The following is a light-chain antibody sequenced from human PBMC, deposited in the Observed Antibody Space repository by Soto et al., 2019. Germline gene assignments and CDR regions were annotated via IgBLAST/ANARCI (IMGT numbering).Light chain of an antibody. CDR2: DAS. J-gene: IGKJ2*01. CDR1: QSISHY. Sequence: DIQMTQSPSSLSASVGDRVTITCRASQSISHYLAWYQQKPGKAPKLLIYDASTLQGGIASRFSGSGSGTKFTLIISSLQPDDFATYYCQHYKSDSTFGQGTKVGIK. CDR3: QHYKSDST. V-gene: IGKV1-5*01.